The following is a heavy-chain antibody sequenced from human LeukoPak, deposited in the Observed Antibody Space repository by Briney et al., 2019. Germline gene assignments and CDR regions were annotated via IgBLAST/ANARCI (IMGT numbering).Heavy chain of an antibody. CDR3: ASVVQSSRDAFDI. Sequence: GASVKVSCKASGGTFSSYAISWVRQAPGQGLEWMGGIIPIFGTANYAQEFQGRVTITTDESTSTAYMELSSLRSEDTAVYYCASVVQSSRDAFDIWGQGTMVTVSS. CDR2: IIPIFGTA. CDR1: GGTFSSYA. D-gene: IGHD2-15*01. J-gene: IGHJ3*02. V-gene: IGHV1-69*05.